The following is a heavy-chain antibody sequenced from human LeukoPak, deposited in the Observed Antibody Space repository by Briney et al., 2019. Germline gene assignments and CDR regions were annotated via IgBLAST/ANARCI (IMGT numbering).Heavy chain of an antibody. CDR2: ISGSGGST. D-gene: IGHD3-22*01. V-gene: IGHV3-23*01. J-gene: IGHJ4*02. CDR3: AKDLADSSGYKTFDY. Sequence: PGGSLRLSCAASGFTFSSYAMSWVRQAPGKGLEWVSAISGSGGSTYYADSVKGRFTISRDNSKNTLYLQMNSLRAEDTAVYYCAKDLADSSGYKTFDYWGQGTLVTVSS. CDR1: GFTFSSYA.